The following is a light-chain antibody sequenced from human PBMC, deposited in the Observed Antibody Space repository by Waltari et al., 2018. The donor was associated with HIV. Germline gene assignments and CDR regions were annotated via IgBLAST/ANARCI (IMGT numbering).Light chain of an antibody. V-gene: IGLV2-23*01. CDR2: EGI. CDR1: SSDIGNYNL. CDR3: CSYGGSSNWL. Sequence: QSALTQPASVSGSPGQSITISCTGTSSDIGNYNLFSWYQQHPGKAPKLIVYEGIKRPSGVSSRISGSKSANTASLTISGLQAEDEADYYCCSYGGSSNWLFGGGTKLTVL. J-gene: IGLJ2*01.